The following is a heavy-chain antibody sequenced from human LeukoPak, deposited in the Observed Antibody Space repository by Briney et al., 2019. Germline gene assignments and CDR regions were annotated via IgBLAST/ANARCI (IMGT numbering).Heavy chain of an antibody. Sequence: TGGSLRLSCAASGFTFGDYGMSWVRQAPGKGLEWVSCINWNGSSTGYADSVKGRFTISRDNAKNSLYLQMNSLRAEDTALYYCARGQGRSRGEGAFDIWGQGTMVTVYS. J-gene: IGHJ3*02. V-gene: IGHV3-20*04. CDR1: GFTFGDYG. CDR3: ARGQGRSRGEGAFDI. D-gene: IGHD3-16*01. CDR2: INWNGSST.